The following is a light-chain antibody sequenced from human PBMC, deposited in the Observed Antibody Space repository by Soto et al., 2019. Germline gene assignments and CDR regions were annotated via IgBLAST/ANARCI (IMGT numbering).Light chain of an antibody. CDR3: QQYNSYWT. V-gene: IGKV1-5*01. CDR1: QSIRSL. J-gene: IGKJ1*01. CDR2: DAS. Sequence: DIQMTQSPSTLSASVGDRFTITCRASQSIRSLLAWYQQKPGKAPKVLIYDASSLGSGVPSRFSGSGSGTEFTLTISSLQPDDFATYYCQQYNSYWTFGQGTTVDIK.